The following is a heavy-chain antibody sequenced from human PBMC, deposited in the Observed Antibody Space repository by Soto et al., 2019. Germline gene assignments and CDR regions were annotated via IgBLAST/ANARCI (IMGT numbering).Heavy chain of an antibody. Sequence: EVQLLESGGGLVQPGGSLRLSCAASAFTFTNDAMSWVRQAPGKGLEWVSSISGSGGSTYYADSVQGRFTISRDNSNNTLYLQMDSLRAEDTAVYFCAKRGHSTSWYCFDPWGQGTQVTVSS. J-gene: IGHJ5*02. CDR2: ISGSGGST. CDR1: AFTFTNDA. D-gene: IGHD6-13*01. V-gene: IGHV3-23*01. CDR3: AKRGHSTSWYCFDP.